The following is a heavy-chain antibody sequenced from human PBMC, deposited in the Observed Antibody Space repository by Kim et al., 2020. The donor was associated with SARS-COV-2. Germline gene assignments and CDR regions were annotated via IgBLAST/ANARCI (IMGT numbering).Heavy chain of an antibody. D-gene: IGHD5-18*01. J-gene: IGHJ6*02. CDR2: ISGDGGST. Sequence: GGSLRLSCAASGFTFDDYAMHWVRQAPGKGLEWVSLISGDGGSTYYADSVKGRFTISRDNSKHYLYLQMNSLRTEDTALYYCAKTGRGYSYIYGMDVWGQGTTVTFSS. CDR3: AKTGRGYSYIYGMDV. CDR1: GFTFDDYA. V-gene: IGHV3-43*02.